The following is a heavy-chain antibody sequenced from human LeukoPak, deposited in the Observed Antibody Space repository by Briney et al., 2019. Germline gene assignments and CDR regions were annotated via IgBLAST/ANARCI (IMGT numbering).Heavy chain of an antibody. CDR2: ISSSSSYI. CDR1: GFTFSSYS. CDR3: ARGDDYGDLVIDY. J-gene: IGHJ4*02. Sequence: GGSLRLSCAASGFTFSSYSMNWVRQAPGKGLEWVSSISSSSSYIYYADSVKGRFTISRDNAKNSLYLQMNSLRAEDTAVYYCARGDDYGDLVIDYWSQGTLVTVSS. V-gene: IGHV3-21*01. D-gene: IGHD4-17*01.